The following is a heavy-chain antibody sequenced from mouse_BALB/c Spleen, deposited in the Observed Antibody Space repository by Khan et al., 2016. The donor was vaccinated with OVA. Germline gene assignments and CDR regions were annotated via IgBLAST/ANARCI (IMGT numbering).Heavy chain of an antibody. D-gene: IGHD2-1*01. CDR3: ARGYYGNPFAY. Sequence: EVELVESGGGLVKPGGSLKLSCAASGFTFSDYYMYWVRQSPEKRLEWVATISDGASYTYYPASVKGRFTISRDDAKNNLYLQMSSLKSEDTAMYYCARGYYGNPFAYWGQGTLVTVSA. CDR1: GFTFSDYY. CDR2: ISDGASYT. J-gene: IGHJ3*01. V-gene: IGHV5-4*02.